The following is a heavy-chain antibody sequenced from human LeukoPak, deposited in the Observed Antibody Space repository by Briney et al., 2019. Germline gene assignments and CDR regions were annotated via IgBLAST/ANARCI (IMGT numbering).Heavy chain of an antibody. CDR1: GFTFSSYG. Sequence: PGGSLRLSCAASGFTFSSYGMHWVRQAPGKGLEWVAVISYDGSNKYYADSVKGRFTISRDNSKNTLYLQMNSLRAEDTAVYYCARDRNRHHFDYWGQGTLVTVSS. CDR2: ISYDGSNK. CDR3: ARDRNRHHFDY. J-gene: IGHJ4*02. V-gene: IGHV3-30*19.